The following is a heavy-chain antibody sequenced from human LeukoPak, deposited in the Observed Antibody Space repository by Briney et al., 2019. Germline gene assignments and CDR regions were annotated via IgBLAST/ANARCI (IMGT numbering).Heavy chain of an antibody. J-gene: IGHJ3*02. D-gene: IGHD5-24*01. CDR2: IRQSGDIA. Sequence: GGSLRLSCAASEFTFSNYVMNWVRQAPGKGLEWVSSIRQSGDIAYYADSVKGRFTISRDNSKNTLSLQMNSLSREDTAIYYCVRRGGSDGWGAFDIWGQGTVVTVSS. V-gene: IGHV3-23*01. CDR3: VRRGGSDGWGAFDI. CDR1: EFTFSNYV.